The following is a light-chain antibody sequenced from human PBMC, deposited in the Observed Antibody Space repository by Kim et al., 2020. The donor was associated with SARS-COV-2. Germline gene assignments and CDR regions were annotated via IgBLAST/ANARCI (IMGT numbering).Light chain of an antibody. CDR1: ASSMGCKY. CDR3: GTWDISLTGMI. J-gene: IGLJ2*01. Sequence: GRKVASSFSGSASSMGCKYVSWYQQVPGTSPKLLIYHNNRRPSGIPDRFAASKSGPSATLGFTGLQTGDEADYYCGTWDISLTGMIFGGGTQLTVL. V-gene: IGLV1-51*01. CDR2: HNN.